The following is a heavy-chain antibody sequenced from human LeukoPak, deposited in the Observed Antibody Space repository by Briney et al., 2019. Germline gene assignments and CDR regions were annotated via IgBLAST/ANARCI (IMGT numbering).Heavy chain of an antibody. J-gene: IGHJ6*02. CDR1: GFTVSSNY. CDR3: AGSTVTKSYYYYGMDV. V-gene: IGHV3-53*04. D-gene: IGHD4-17*01. Sequence: PGGSLRLSCAASGFTVSSNYMSWVRQAPGKGLEWVSVIYSGGSTYYADSVKGRFTISRQNSKNTLYLQMNSLRAEDTAVYYCAGSTVTKSYYYYGMDVWGQGTTVTVSS. CDR2: IYSGGST.